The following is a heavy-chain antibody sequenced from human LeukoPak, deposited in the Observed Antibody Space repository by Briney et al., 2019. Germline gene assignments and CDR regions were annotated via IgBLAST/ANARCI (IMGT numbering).Heavy chain of an antibody. CDR2: IYFCGST. CDR1: GGSISSDN. J-gene: IGHJ5*02. Sequence: SETLSLTCTVSGGSISSDNWSWIRQPPPKGMEWGWFIYFCGSTNYNPSPQSRVTISVDTSKNQFSLKLSSVTAADTAVYYCARLYCSSTSCYTATSWFDPWGQGTLVTVSS. CDR3: ARLYCSSTSCYTATSWFDP. D-gene: IGHD2-2*02. V-gene: IGHV4-59*13.